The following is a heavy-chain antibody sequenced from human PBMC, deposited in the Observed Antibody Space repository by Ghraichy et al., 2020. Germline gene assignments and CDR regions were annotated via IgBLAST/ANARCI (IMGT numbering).Heavy chain of an antibody. V-gene: IGHV1-24*01. CDR1: GYTLTELS. J-gene: IGHJ4*02. CDR3: ATGPTTIYCSGGSCNFDY. D-gene: IGHD2-15*01. Sequence: ASVKVSCKVSGYTLTELSMHWVRQAPGKGLEWMGGFDPEDGETIYAQKFQGRVTMTEDTSTDTAYMELSSLRSEDTAVYYCATGPTTIYCSGGSCNFDYWGQGTLVTVSS. CDR2: FDPEDGET.